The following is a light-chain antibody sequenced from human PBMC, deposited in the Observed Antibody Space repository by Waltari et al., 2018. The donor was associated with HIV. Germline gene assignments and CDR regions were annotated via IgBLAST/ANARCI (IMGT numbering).Light chain of an antibody. V-gene: IGLV3-10*01. Sequence: SYELTQPPSVSVSPGKAARFTCSGDELPSNYAFWYQQKSGQAPVLVIYEDSERPSVIPESFSCSSAGTMATLTIRWPQVEDEADYYCYSTDSSSYPLFGGGTKLTVL. CDR1: ELPSNY. J-gene: IGLJ2*01. CDR3: YSTDSSSYPL. CDR2: EDS.